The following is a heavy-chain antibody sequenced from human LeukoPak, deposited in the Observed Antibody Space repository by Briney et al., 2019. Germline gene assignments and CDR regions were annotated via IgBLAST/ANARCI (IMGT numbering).Heavy chain of an antibody. D-gene: IGHD3-10*01. J-gene: IGHJ4*02. CDR2: ISGSGGST. CDR3: AKGPRTVRFGDRHKGMFDY. CDR1: GFTFSIYW. Sequence: GGSLRLSCAASGFTFSIYWMHWVRQAPGKGLEWVSVISGSGGSTYYADSVKGRFTISRDNSKNTLYLQMNSLRVEDTAVYYCAKGPRTVRFGDRHKGMFDYWGQGTLVTVSS. V-gene: IGHV3-23*01.